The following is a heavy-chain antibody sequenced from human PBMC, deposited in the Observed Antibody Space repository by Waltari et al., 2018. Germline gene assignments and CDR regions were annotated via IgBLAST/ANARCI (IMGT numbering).Heavy chain of an antibody. CDR1: GGTFSSYA. CDR3: VGHWSPNFDY. Sequence: QVQLVQSGAEVKKPGSSVKVSCKASGGTFSSYAISWVRQAPGQGLEWMGRIIPIFCTANYAQKFQGRVTITADKSTSTAYMELSSLRSEDTAVSYCVGHWSPNFDYWGQGTLVTVSS. J-gene: IGHJ4*02. V-gene: IGHV1-69*08. D-gene: IGHD1-1*01. CDR2: IIPIFCTA.